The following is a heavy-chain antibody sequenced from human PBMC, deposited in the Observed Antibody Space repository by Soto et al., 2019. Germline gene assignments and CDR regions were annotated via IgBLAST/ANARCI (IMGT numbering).Heavy chain of an antibody. Sequence: QVQLVESGGDLGKPGGSLRLSCAPSGFTFSDYYMSWIRQAPGKGLEWIAYISSSGATTYYANSVKDRFTISRDNTKNSLYLQMHRLTAEDTAVYYCAGRIVLYTQDAVDIWGQGTMVTFSS. CDR3: AGRIVLYTQDAVDI. J-gene: IGHJ3*02. V-gene: IGHV3-11*01. D-gene: IGHD1-20*01. CDR2: ISSSGATT. CDR1: GFTFSDYY.